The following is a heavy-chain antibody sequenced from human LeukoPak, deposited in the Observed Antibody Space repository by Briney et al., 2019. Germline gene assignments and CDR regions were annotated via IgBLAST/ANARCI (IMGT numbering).Heavy chain of an antibody. J-gene: IGHJ6*03. Sequence: GGSLRLSCAASGFTFSSYGMHWVRHAPGKGLEWVAVIWYDGSNKYYADSVKGRFTISRDNSKNTLYLQMNSLRAEDTAVYYCARVPQLVRTFYYYYMDVWGKGTTVTVSS. CDR1: GFTFSSYG. V-gene: IGHV3-33*01. CDR2: IWYDGSNK. D-gene: IGHD6-13*01. CDR3: ARVPQLVRTFYYYYMDV.